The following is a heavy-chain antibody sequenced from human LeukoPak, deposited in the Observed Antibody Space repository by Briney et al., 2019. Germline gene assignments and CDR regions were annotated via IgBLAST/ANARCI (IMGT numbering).Heavy chain of an antibody. V-gene: IGHV1-2*02. CDR1: EYSFTHEY. CDR3: APTPEAYTSNWNV. Sequence: GASVKVSCKTSEYSFTHEYVQWVRQAPGQGLEWMGWINPDSGFTNYAQKFQGRVTMTRDTSISTAYMEVRRLRPDDTPVYYCAPTPEAYTSNWNVWGQGTLVTVSS. CDR2: INPDSGFT. J-gene: IGHJ4*02. D-gene: IGHD1-1*01.